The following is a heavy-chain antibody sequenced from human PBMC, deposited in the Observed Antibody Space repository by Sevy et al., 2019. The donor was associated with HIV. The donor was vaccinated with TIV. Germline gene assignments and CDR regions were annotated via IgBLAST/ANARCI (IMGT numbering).Heavy chain of an antibody. CDR2: IYSTGST. J-gene: IGHJ2*01. CDR3: AALRASGWYEGTGGYFDF. Sequence: SETLSLTCTVSGGSISSSSYYWGWIRQPPGKGLEWIGSIYSTGSTPYTPSLRSQITVSADTSTNQFSLKLDSVSAADTALYDCAALRASGWYEGTGGYFDFWGRGTLVTVSS. CDR1: GGSISSSSYY. V-gene: IGHV4-39*01. D-gene: IGHD6-19*01.